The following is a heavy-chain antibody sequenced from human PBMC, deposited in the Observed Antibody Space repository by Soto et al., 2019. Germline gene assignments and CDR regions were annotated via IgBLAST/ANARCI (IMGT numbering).Heavy chain of an antibody. V-gene: IGHV3-23*01. CDR2: ITGTGGNT. J-gene: IGHJ6*02. CDR1: GFPLSTYG. CDR3: ARIRGYWYGLDV. Sequence: EVQLLESGGGLVQPGGSLRLSCAASGFPLSTYGMTWVRQAPGKGLEWVSAITGTGGNTYYVDSVKGRFTSSRDNSKNMLYLQVNSLRVEDTAVYYSARIRGYWYGLDVWGQGTTVTASS.